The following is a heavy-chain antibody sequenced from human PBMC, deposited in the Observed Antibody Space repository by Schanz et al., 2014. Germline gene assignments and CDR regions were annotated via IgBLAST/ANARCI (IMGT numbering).Heavy chain of an antibody. D-gene: IGHD3-10*01. J-gene: IGHJ4*02. V-gene: IGHV4-4*02. CDR3: ARGGYGSGSYREFDY. CDR1: GASISSSNW. CDR2: IYSRGSS. Sequence: QVQLQESGPGLVKPSGTLSLTCAVSGASISSSNWWSWVRQPPGKGLEWIGRIYSRGSSTYNPSLKSRVTISIDTSKSQFSLKLSSVTAADTAVYYCARGGYGSGSYREFDYWGQGTLVTVSS.